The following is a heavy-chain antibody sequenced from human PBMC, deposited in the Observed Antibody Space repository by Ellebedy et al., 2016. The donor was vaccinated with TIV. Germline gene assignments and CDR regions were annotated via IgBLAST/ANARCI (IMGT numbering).Heavy chain of an antibody. CDR2: IIPIFGTV. J-gene: IGHJ6*02. V-gene: IGHV1-69*13. CDR1: GGTFSSYA. D-gene: IGHD4-17*01. Sequence: ASVKVSCKASGGTFSSYAISWVRQAPGQGLEWMGGIIPIFGTVNYAQKFQGRVTITADESANTAYMELSSLRSEDTAMYYCATSRTAVTSRIYYYYYDMAVWGQGTTVTVSS. CDR3: ATSRTAVTSRIYYYYYDMAV.